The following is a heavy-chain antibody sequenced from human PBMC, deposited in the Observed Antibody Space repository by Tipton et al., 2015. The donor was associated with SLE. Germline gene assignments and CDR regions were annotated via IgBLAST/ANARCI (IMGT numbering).Heavy chain of an antibody. CDR2: IYTSGST. J-gene: IGHJ6*02. CDR3: ARDRKAYGMDV. V-gene: IGHV4-4*09. CDR1: GGSISSYY. Sequence: TLSLTCTVSGGSISSYYWSWIRQPPGKGLEWIGYIYTSGSTYYNPSLKSRVTISVDTSKNQFSLKLSSVTAADTAVYYCARDRKAYGMDVWGQGTTVTVSS.